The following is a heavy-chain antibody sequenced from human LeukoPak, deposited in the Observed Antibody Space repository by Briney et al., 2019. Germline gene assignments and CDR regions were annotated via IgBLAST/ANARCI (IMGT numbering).Heavy chain of an antibody. CDR1: GYNFNRFA. CDR3: AKDKVLWLATLLDY. D-gene: IGHD5-24*01. Sequence: GGSLRLPCSASGYNFNRFAMSRVRPAPGKGVGWVSAISGSGGAKYYADSVKGRFTISRDNSKNTLYLQMNSLRAEDTAVYYCAKDKVLWLATLLDYWGQGTLVTVSS. J-gene: IGHJ4*02. V-gene: IGHV3-23*01. CDR2: ISGSGGAK.